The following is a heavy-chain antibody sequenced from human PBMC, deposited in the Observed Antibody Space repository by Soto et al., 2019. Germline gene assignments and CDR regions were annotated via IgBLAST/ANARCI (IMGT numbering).Heavy chain of an antibody. CDR2: IYHSGST. Sequence: QVQLQESGPGLVKPSGTLSLTCAVSGGSISSSNWWSWVRQPPGKGLEWIGEIYHSGSTNYNPSLKRRVTISVDKSKNQFSLKLSSMTAADTAVYYCASRCPVCYYYYGMDVWGQGTTVTVSS. J-gene: IGHJ6*02. V-gene: IGHV4-4*02. CDR1: GGSISSSNW. CDR3: ASRCPVCYYYYGMDV. D-gene: IGHD1-1*01.